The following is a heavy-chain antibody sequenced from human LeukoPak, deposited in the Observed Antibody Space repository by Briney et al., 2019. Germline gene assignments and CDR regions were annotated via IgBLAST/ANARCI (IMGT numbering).Heavy chain of an antibody. CDR2: IYTSGST. Sequence: SETLSLTCTVSGGSISSYYWSWIRQPAGKGLEWIGRIYTSGSTNYNPSLKSRVIMSIDASKNQFSLKLSSVTAADTAVYYCARNRNYDLWRGYEENYYSYMDVWGTGTTVTVSS. J-gene: IGHJ6*03. CDR1: GGSISSYY. D-gene: IGHD3-3*01. CDR3: ARNRNYDLWRGYEENYYSYMDV. V-gene: IGHV4-4*07.